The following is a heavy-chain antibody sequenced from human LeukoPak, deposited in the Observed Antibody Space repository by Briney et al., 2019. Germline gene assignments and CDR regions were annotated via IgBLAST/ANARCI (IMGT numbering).Heavy chain of an antibody. CDR2: IYYSGST. CDR3: ARRVGYSPFDY. V-gene: IGHV4-59*01. CDR1: GGSISSYY. Sequence: SETLSLTCTVSGGSISSYYWSWIRQPPGKGLEWIGYIYYSGSTNYNPSLKSRVTISVDTSKNQFSLKLSSVTAADTAVYYCARRVGYSPFDYWGQGTLVTVSS. D-gene: IGHD5-24*01. J-gene: IGHJ4*02.